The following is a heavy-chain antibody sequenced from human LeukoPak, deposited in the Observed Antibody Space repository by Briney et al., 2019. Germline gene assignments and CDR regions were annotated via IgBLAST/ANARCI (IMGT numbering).Heavy chain of an antibody. CDR1: GFTFSSYS. CDR3: ARGRPVDY. J-gene: IGHJ4*02. V-gene: IGHV3-48*01. Sequence: PGGSLRLSCAASGFTFSSYSMNWVRQAPGKGLEWVSYISSSSSTIYYADSVKGRFTISRDKAKNTLFLQMNSLRAEDTAVYYCARGRPVDYWGQGTLVTVSS. CDR2: ISSSSSTI.